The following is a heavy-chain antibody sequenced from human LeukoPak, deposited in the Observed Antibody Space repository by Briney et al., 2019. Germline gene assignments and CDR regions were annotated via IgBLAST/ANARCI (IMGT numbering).Heavy chain of an antibody. Sequence: SETLSLTCTVSGGSLSNHYWTWIRQPPGKELEWIGYIYYTSITSYSPSVRSRVTISVDTSKNQFSLKLTSLTAADTAVYYCARGLMNYYFDTWGQGALVTVSS. V-gene: IGHV4-59*11. J-gene: IGHJ4*02. CDR1: GGSLSNHY. CDR3: ARGLMNYYFDT. CDR2: IYYTSIT.